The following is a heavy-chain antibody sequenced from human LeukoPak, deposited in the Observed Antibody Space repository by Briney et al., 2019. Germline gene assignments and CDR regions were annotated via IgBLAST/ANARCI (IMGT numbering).Heavy chain of an antibody. CDR3: ARDGGSNTNFDY. Sequence: GGSLRLSCVGSGFNFRTYNLNWVRQAPGKGLEWVSDISGSSSYTDYADSVKGRFTISKDNANSSVFLQMDSLRAEDTAVYYCARDGGSNTNFDYWGQGTLVTVSS. V-gene: IGHV3-21*05. CDR1: GFNFRTYN. J-gene: IGHJ4*02. D-gene: IGHD2-15*01. CDR2: ISGSSSYT.